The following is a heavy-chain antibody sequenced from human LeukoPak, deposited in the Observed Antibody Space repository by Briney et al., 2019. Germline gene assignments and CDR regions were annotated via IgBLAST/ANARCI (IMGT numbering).Heavy chain of an antibody. Sequence: ASVKVSCKASGYTFTGYYMHWVRQAPGQGLEWMGWINPNSGGTNYAQKFQGRVTMTRDTSISPAYMELSRLRSDDTAVYYCASPDSSGYYYDYWGQGTLVTVSS. J-gene: IGHJ4*02. CDR3: ASPDSSGYYYDY. CDR1: GYTFTGYY. CDR2: INPNSGGT. D-gene: IGHD3-22*01. V-gene: IGHV1-2*02.